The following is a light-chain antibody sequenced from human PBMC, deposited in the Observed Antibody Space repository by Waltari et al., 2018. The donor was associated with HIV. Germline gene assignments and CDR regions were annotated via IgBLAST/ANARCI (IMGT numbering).Light chain of an antibody. CDR2: STD. Sequence: QTVVTQEPSLPVSPGGAVTFTCASNTGAATSRSFANWLQVKPGHPPTALVYSTDKKHSWTPARLSCSLLGERAALTLSGALPEDEAEYFCLLYFAVHRPKWIFGGGTKLTVL. V-gene: IGLV7-43*01. CDR3: LLYFAVHRPKWI. J-gene: IGLJ2*01. CDR1: TGAATSRSF.